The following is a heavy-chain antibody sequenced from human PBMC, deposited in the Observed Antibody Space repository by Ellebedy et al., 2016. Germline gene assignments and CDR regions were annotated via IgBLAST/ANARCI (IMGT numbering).Heavy chain of an antibody. J-gene: IGHJ4*02. CDR2: IKEDGSIK. V-gene: IGHV3-7*03. Sequence: GESLKISCAASGFTFSRSWMTWVRQAPGKGLEWVGNIKEDGSIKNYVESVRGRFTISRDNAKNSVYLQMNSLRAEDTAIYYCVRDPSWGSHDSWGQGTLVTVSS. CDR1: GFTFSRSW. D-gene: IGHD7-27*01. CDR3: VRDPSWGSHDS.